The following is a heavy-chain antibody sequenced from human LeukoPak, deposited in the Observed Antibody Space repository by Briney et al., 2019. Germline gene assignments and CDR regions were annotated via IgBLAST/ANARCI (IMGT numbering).Heavy chain of an antibody. V-gene: IGHV3-21*01. CDR2: ISSSSSYI. CDR3: AKDWLSHMDV. Sequence: PGGSLRLSCAASGFTFSSYSMNWVRQAPGKGLEWVSSISSSSSYIYYADSVKGRFTISRDNAKNSLYLQMNSRRAEDTAVYYCAKDWLSHMDVWGKGTTVTISS. J-gene: IGHJ6*03. D-gene: IGHD3-9*01. CDR1: GFTFSSYS.